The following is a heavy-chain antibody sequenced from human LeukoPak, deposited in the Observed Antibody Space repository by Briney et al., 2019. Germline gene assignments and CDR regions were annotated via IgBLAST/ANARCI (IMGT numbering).Heavy chain of an antibody. CDR3: ARHGYSGSYYDFDS. Sequence: SETLSLTCTVSDGSISSSPYYWGWIRQPPGKGLEWIGTIYYSGTTYYNPSLKSRVTISVDTSKNQFSLRLGSVTAADTAVYYCARHGYSGSYYDFDSWGQGTLVTVSS. D-gene: IGHD1-26*01. CDR1: DGSISSSPYY. CDR2: IYYSGTT. V-gene: IGHV4-39*01. J-gene: IGHJ4*02.